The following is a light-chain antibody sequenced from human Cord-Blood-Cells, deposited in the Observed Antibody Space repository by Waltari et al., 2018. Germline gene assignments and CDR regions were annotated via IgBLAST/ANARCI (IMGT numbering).Light chain of an antibody. CDR1: SRALGTYNL. CDR2: EGS. J-gene: IGLJ3*02. CDR3: CSCEVSTAEV. V-gene: IGLV2-23*01. Sequence: SALTQPASVPGSPGQSITISRTSTSRALGTYNLVSWYQQHPGKAPKLIIYEGSKRPSVVTIRFSVSQHGDTPTLTISGRQPQNEADYCFCSCEVSTAEVFR.